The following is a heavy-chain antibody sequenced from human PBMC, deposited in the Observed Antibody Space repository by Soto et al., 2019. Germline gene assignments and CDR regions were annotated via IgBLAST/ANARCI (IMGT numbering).Heavy chain of an antibody. Sequence: QLQLRESGPGLVQPAQTLSLTCTVAGGSITGGFSYWTWVRQHPGKVLEWVGHIYYSGTAYYNPSLKSRVALSVDPSQNRFSLKLSSVTAADTAIYFCARSLPGGTVFYMDIWGEGTTVTVSS. CDR1: GGSITGGFSY. CDR2: IYYSGTA. D-gene: IGHD1-26*01. V-gene: IGHV4-31*03. J-gene: IGHJ6*03. CDR3: ARSLPGGTVFYMDI.